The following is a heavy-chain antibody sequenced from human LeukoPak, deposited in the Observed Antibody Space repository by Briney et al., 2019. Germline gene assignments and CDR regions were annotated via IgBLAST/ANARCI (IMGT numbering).Heavy chain of an antibody. CDR1: GDSISSDTYY. Sequence: PSETLSLTCSVSGDSISSDTYYWGWIRQPPGKGLEWIGSVHYSGTVYYNPSFKSRISMSVDTSKNQFSLKLTSVTAADTAVYFCARDVPRYCIKGVCPSGANWFDPWGQGTLVTVSS. J-gene: IGHJ5*02. CDR2: VHYSGTV. CDR3: ARDVPRYCIKGVCPSGANWFDP. D-gene: IGHD2-8*01. V-gene: IGHV4-39*07.